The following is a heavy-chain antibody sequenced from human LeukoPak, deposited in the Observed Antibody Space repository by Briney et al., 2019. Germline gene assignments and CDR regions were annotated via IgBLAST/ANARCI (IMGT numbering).Heavy chain of an antibody. D-gene: IGHD3-3*01. CDR2: INHSGST. CDR1: GRYFSGYY. J-gene: IGHJ5*02. V-gene: IGHV4-34*01. CDR3: ARGQRTTIFGVVIRYNWFDP. Sequence: SETLSLTCAVHGRYFSGYYWSWIRQPPGKGLEWIGEINHSGSTNYNPSLKSRVTISVDTSKNQFSLKLSSVTAADTAVYYCARGQRTTIFGVVIRYNWFDPWGQGTLVTVS.